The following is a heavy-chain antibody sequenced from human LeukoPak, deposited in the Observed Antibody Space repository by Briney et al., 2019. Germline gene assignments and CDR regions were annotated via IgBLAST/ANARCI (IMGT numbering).Heavy chain of an antibody. CDR1: GFTFSSYS. V-gene: IGHV3-30*02. D-gene: IGHD2-2*01. CDR2: IRYDGSNK. J-gene: IGHJ4*02. CDR3: AKDGDVVVPAALDY. Sequence: PGGSLRLSCAASGFTFSSYSMNWVRQAPGKGLEWVAFIRYDGSNKYYADSVKGRFTISRDNSKNTLYLQMNSLRAEDTAVYYCAKDGDVVVPAALDYWGQGTLVTVSS.